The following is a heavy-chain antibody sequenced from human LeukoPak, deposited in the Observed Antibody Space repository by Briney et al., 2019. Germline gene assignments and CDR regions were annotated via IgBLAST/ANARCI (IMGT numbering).Heavy chain of an antibody. Sequence: ASVTVSCKASGYTFTIYGISWVRQAPGQGREWMGWISAYNGNTNYAQKLQGRVTMTTDTSTSTAYMELRSLRSDDTAAYYCAREPASTTGTIQFDYWGQGTLVTVSS. CDR1: GYTFTIYG. V-gene: IGHV1-18*01. D-gene: IGHD1-1*01. J-gene: IGHJ4*02. CDR2: ISAYNGNT. CDR3: AREPASTTGTIQFDY.